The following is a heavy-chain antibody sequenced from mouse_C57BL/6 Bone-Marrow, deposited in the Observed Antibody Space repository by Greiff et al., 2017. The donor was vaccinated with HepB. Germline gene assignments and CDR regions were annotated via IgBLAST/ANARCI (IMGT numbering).Heavy chain of an antibody. CDR1: GYTFTSYG. J-gene: IGHJ3*01. V-gene: IGHV1-81*01. CDR2: IYPRSGNT. CDR3: AREGPWFAY. Sequence: QVQLQQSGAELARPGASVKLSCKASGYTFTSYGISWVKQRTGQGLEWIGEIYPRSGNTYYNEKFKGKATQTADKSSSTAYMELRSLTSEDAAVYFCAREGPWFAYWGQGTLVTVSA.